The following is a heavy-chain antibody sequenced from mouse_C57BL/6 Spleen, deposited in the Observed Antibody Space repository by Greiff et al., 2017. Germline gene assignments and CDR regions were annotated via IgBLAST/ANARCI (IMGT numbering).Heavy chain of an antibody. J-gene: IGHJ4*01. CDR3: ARSGDSSGYAMDY. CDR2: ILPGCGST. Sequence: VMLVESGAELMKPGASVKLSCKATGYTFTGYWIEWVKQRPGHGLEWIGEILPGCGSTNYNEQFKGKATFTAAPSSNTAYMQLSSLTTEDSAIYYCARSGDSSGYAMDYWGQGTSVTVSS. D-gene: IGHD3-2*02. CDR1: GYTFTGYW. V-gene: IGHV1-9*01.